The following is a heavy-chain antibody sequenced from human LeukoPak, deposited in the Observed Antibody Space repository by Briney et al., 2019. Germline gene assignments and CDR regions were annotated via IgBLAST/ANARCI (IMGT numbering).Heavy chain of an antibody. Sequence: GGSLRLSCTAPGFSISGHWQTWVRQTPGKGLEWVAHINADGSETSYAGSVKGRFTISKDSVENSVTLQMNSLRVEDTGVYYCGRGHYGLDVWGQGATVTVSS. J-gene: IGHJ6*02. CDR1: GFSISGHW. CDR3: GRGHYGLDV. CDR2: INADGSET. V-gene: IGHV3-7*01.